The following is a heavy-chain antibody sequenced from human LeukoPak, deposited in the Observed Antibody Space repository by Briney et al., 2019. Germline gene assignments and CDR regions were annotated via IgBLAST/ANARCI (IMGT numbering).Heavy chain of an antibody. CDR2: ISGDHAGRLGAT. Sequence: PGGSLRLSCAASGFNFIRHDMSWVRQTPGKGLEWVSGISGDHAGRLGATYYADSVQGRFTISRDNSKSALYLQTHSLRAEDTAMYFCAKGGYFSFDMWGQGTKVTVSS. J-gene: IGHJ3*02. V-gene: IGHV3-23*01. CDR1: GFNFIRHD. D-gene: IGHD2-2*03. CDR3: AKGGYFSFDM.